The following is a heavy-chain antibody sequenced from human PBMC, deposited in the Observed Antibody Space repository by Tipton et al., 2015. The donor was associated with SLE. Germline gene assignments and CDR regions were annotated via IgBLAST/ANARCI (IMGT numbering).Heavy chain of an antibody. V-gene: IGHV4-38-2*02. J-gene: IGHJ4*02. Sequence: TLSLTCTVSGYSISSSYYWGWIRQPPGKGLEWIGSIYYSGSTYYNPSLKSRVTISVDTSKNQFSLKLSSVTAADTAVYYCARFRYYDLLYYFDYWGQGTLVTVSS. D-gene: IGHD3-3*01. CDR3: ARFRYYDLLYYFDY. CDR2: IYYSGST. CDR1: GYSISSSYY.